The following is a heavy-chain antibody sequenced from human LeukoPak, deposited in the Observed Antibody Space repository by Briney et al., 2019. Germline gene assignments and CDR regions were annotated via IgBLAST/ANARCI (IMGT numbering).Heavy chain of an antibody. CDR1: GYTFTSYY. CDR3: ARALKVECSNPLMDV. J-gene: IGHJ6*02. Sequence: GASVKVSCKASGYTFTSYYMHWVRQAPGQGLEWMGIINPSGGSTSYAQKFQGRVTMTRDTSTSTVYMELSSLRSEDTAVYYCARALKVECSNPLMDVWGQGTTVTVSS. V-gene: IGHV1-46*01. D-gene: IGHD5-24*01. CDR2: INPSGGST.